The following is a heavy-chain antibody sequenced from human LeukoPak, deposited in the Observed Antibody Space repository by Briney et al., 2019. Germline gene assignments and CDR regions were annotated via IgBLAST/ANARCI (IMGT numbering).Heavy chain of an antibody. J-gene: IGHJ5*02. CDR2: IYHSGST. CDR3: ARGAHLGVLMVYAEGGGWFDP. V-gene: IGHV4-30-2*01. D-gene: IGHD2-8*01. Sequence: TLSLTCTVSGGSISSGGYYWSWIRQPPGKGLEWIGYIYHSGSTYYNPSLKSRVTISVDRSKNQFSLKLSSVTAADTAVYYCARGAHLGVLMVYAEGGGWFDPWGQGTLVTVSS. CDR1: GGSISSGGYY.